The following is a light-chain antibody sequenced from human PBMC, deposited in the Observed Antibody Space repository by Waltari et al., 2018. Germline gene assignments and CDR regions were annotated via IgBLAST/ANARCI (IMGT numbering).Light chain of an antibody. V-gene: IGLV2-14*03. CDR1: SSAVGGHNY. CDR2: DVS. Sequence: QPALTQPASVSGSPGQAITIPCPAPSSAVGGHNYAAWYPHHPGNAPKLTIYDVSDRPSGVSSRFSGSKSGNTASLTISGLQAEDEADYYCSSFSRASSLEIFGGGTKLTVL. CDR3: SSFSRASSLEI. J-gene: IGLJ2*01.